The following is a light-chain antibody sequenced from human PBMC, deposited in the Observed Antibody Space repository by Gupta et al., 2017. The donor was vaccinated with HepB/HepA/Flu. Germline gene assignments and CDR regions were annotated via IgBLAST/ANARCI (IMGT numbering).Light chain of an antibody. CDR2: GAS. J-gene: IGKJ4*01. V-gene: IGKV3-15*01. CDR1: QHVGTN. CDR3: QQYDNWPLT. Sequence: EVILTQSPIILSVSPGDRVTLSCRASQHVGTNLAWYQQKVGQAPRHLVYGASSRATSIPARFIGSGSETEFSLIINSLQSEDFALYFCQQYDNWPLTFGGGTRVE.